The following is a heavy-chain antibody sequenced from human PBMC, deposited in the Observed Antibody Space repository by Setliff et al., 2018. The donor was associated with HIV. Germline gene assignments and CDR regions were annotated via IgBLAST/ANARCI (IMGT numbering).Heavy chain of an antibody. CDR2: ISPNNGDT. CDR3: ARYFHYYDSSGFISYYYFYYMDV. D-gene: IGHD3-22*01. Sequence: GASVKVSCKASGYTFIDYFMHWVRQAPGQGLEWMGWISPNNGDTNIPQRFRGRVTMTRDTSINTAYLEFSRLRSDDTAVYYCARYFHYYDSSGFISYYYFYYMDVWGKGTTVTVSS. CDR1: GYTFIDYF. J-gene: IGHJ6*03. V-gene: IGHV1-2*02.